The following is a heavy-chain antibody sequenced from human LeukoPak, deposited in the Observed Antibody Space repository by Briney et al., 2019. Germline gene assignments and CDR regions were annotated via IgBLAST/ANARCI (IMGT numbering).Heavy chain of an antibody. CDR3: AGPYSSSSVADY. J-gene: IGHJ4*02. Sequence: KSSETLSLTCTVSGGSISRSSYYWGWIRQPPGKGLEWIGNIYYSGSTYYNPSLKSRVTISVDTSKNQFSLKLSSVTAADTAMYCCAGPYSSSSVADYWGQGTLVTVSS. D-gene: IGHD6-6*01. V-gene: IGHV4-39*01. CDR1: GGSISRSSYY. CDR2: IYYSGST.